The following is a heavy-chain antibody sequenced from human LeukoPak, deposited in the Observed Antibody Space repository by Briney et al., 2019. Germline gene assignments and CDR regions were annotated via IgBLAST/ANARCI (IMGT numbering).Heavy chain of an antibody. CDR1: GYTFTGYY. V-gene: IGHV1-2*02. CDR2: INPNSGGT. D-gene: IGHD6-19*01. Sequence: GASVKVSCKASGYTFTGYYMHWVRQAPGQGLEWMGWINPNSGGTNYAQKFQGRVTMTRDTSISTAYMELSRLRSDDTAVYYCARDWVPIAVAGPAGSVGLWGRGTLVTVSS. CDR3: ARDWVPIAVAGPAGSVGL. J-gene: IGHJ2*01.